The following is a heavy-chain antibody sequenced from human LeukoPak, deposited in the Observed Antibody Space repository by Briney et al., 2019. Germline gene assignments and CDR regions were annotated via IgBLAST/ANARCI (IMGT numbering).Heavy chain of an antibody. CDR1: GYTFTSYG. D-gene: IGHD3-16*01. J-gene: IGHJ6*02. CDR3: AREGGEGSMDV. V-gene: IGHV1-18*01. Sequence: GASVKVSCKASGYTFTSYGISWVRQAPGQGLEWMGWISAYNGNTNYAQKLQGRVTMTTDTSTSTVYMELRSLGSDDTDVYYCAREGGEGSMDVWGQGTTVTVSS. CDR2: ISAYNGNT.